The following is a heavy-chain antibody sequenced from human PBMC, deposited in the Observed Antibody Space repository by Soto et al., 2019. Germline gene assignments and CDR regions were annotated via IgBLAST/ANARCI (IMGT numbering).Heavy chain of an antibody. CDR1: GDSIRSYH. Sequence: SETRSLSSTVSGDSIRSYHWSWIRQPPGKGLEWIGYIYYTGSTNYNPSLKSRVTMSVDTSKNQFSLKLSSVTAADTAVYYCARAEMVRGYYYYGLDVWGQGTTV. J-gene: IGHJ6*02. D-gene: IGHD3-10*01. CDR3: ARAEMVRGYYYYGLDV. CDR2: IYYTGST. V-gene: IGHV4-59*01.